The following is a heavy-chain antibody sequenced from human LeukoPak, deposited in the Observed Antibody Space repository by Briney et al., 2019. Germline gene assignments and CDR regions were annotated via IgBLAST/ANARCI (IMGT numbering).Heavy chain of an antibody. D-gene: IGHD3-9*01. CDR2: ISSYNGNT. CDR3: ARGSLPSDDILTGPFDN. CDR1: GYTFTSYG. J-gene: IGHJ4*02. Sequence: ASVKVSCKASGYTFTSYGISWVRQAPGQGLEWMGWISSYNGNTNYAQKLQGRATMTTDTSTGTAYMELRSLRSDDTAVYYCARGSLPSDDILTGPFDNWGQGTLVTVSS. V-gene: IGHV1-18*01.